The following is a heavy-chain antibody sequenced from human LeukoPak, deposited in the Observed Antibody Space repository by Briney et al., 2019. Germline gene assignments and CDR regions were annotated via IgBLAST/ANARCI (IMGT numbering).Heavy chain of an antibody. D-gene: IGHD2-15*01. CDR2: ISGSGGST. J-gene: IGHJ6*03. Sequence: GGSLRLSCAASGFTFSSYAMSWVRQAPGEGLEWVSAISGSGGSTYYADSVKGRFTISRDNSKNTLYLQMNSLRAEDTAVYYCAKGLSATPYYYYYMDVWGKGTTVTVSS. CDR1: GFTFSSYA. CDR3: AKGLSATPYYYYYMDV. V-gene: IGHV3-23*01.